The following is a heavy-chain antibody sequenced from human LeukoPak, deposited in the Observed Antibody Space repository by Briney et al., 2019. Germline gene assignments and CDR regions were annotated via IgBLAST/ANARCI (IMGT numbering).Heavy chain of an antibody. J-gene: IGHJ4*02. CDR1: GDSISGSTYY. CDR2: IHYSGST. D-gene: IGHD6-25*01. CDR3: GSGRSYYFDY. V-gene: IGHV4-39*01. Sequence: SETLSLTCTVSGDSISGSTYYWCWIRQPPGKGLEWIGSIHYSGSTQYNPSLKSRVSTSVDTSKNQFSLKLTSVSAADTAVYYCGSGRSYYFDYWGQGTLVTVSS.